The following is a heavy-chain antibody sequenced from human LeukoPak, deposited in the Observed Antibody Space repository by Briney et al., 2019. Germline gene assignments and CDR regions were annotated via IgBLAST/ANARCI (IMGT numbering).Heavy chain of an antibody. CDR2: IRYDGSDK. CDR3: AKGAITSSTTCYFDY. J-gene: IGHJ4*02. V-gene: IGHV3-30*02. D-gene: IGHD2-2*01. CDR1: GFTFSNYG. Sequence: GGSLRLSCAASGFTFSNYGMHWVRQAPGKGLEWVAFIRYDGSDKYYADSVKGRFTISRDNSKNTLSLQVNSLRADDTAVYYCAKGAITSSTTCYFDYWGQGTLVTVSS.